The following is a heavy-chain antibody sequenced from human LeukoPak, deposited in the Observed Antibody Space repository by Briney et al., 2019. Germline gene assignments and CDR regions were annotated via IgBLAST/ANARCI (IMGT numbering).Heavy chain of an antibody. Sequence: GGSLRLSCAASGFTFSDYYMSWIRQAPGKGLEWVSYISSSGSTIYYADSVKGRFTISRDNAKNSLYLQMNSLRAEDTAVYYCARDREWATFDAFDIWGQGTMVTVSS. J-gene: IGHJ3*02. CDR3: ARDREWATFDAFDI. D-gene: IGHD1-26*01. CDR2: ISSSGSTI. CDR1: GFTFSDYY. V-gene: IGHV3-11*04.